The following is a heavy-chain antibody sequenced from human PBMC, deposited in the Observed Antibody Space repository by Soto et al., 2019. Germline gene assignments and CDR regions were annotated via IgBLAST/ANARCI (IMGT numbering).Heavy chain of an antibody. Sequence: SETLSLTCTVSGGSVSSGSYCWSWIRQPPGKGLEWIGYIYYSGSTNYNPSLKSRVTISVDTSKNQFSLKLSSVTAADTAVYYCARQDYGENWFDPWGQGTLVTVSS. J-gene: IGHJ5*02. V-gene: IGHV4-61*01. CDR3: ARQDYGENWFDP. D-gene: IGHD4-17*01. CDR2: IYYSGST. CDR1: GGSVSSGSYC.